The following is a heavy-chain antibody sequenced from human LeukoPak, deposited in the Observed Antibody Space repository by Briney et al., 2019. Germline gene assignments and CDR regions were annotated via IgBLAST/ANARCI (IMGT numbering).Heavy chain of an antibody. Sequence: GASVKVSCKASGGTFSSYAISWVRQAPGQGLEWMGGIIPIFGTANYAQKFQGRVTITADKSTSTAYMELSSLRSEDTAVYYCARDLEFKSELWSHNWFDPWGQGTLVTVSS. V-gene: IGHV1-69*06. D-gene: IGHD5-18*01. CDR3: ARDLEFKSELWSHNWFDP. CDR1: GGTFSSYA. J-gene: IGHJ5*02. CDR2: IIPIFGTA.